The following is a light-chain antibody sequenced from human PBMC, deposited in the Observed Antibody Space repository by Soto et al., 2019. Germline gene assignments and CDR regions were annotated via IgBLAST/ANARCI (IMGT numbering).Light chain of an antibody. CDR1: QTISSW. Sequence: DIQMTQSPSTLSGSVGDRVTITCRASQTISSWLAGYQQKPGKAPKLLIYKASTLKSGVPSRFSGSGSGTEVTLTISSLQPDDFATYYCQHYNSYSEAFGQGTKVDIK. J-gene: IGKJ1*01. V-gene: IGKV1-5*03. CDR3: QHYNSYSEA. CDR2: KAS.